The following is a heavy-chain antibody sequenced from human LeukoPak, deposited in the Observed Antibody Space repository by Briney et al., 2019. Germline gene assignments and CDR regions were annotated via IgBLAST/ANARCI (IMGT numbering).Heavy chain of an antibody. CDR2: ISGSGGST. CDR1: GFSVSSNY. Sequence: PGGSLRLSCAASGFSVSSNYMSWVRQAPGKGLEWVSAISGSGGSTYYADSVKGRFTISRDNSKNTLYLQMNSLRAEDTAVYYCAKDRYHDKEKQITIGAFDIWGQGTMVTVSS. J-gene: IGHJ3*02. D-gene: IGHD3-9*01. V-gene: IGHV3-23*01. CDR3: AKDRYHDKEKQITIGAFDI.